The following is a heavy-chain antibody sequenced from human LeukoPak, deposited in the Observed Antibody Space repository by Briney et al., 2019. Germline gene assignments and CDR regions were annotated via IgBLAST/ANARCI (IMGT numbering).Heavy chain of an antibody. CDR2: ISAYNGNT. D-gene: IGHD6-6*01. CDR1: GYTFTSYG. CDR3: ARDQYSSSSGGRDY. V-gene: IGHV1-18*01. J-gene: IGHJ4*02. Sequence: ASVKVSCKASGYTFTSYGISWVRQAPGQGLGWMGWISAYNGNTNYAQKLQGRVTMTTDTSTSTAYMERRSLRSDDAAVYYCARDQYSSSSGGRDYWGQGTLVTVSS.